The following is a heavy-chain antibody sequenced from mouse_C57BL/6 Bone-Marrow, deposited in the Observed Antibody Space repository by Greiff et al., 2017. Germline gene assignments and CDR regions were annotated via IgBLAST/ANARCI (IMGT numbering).Heavy chain of an antibody. CDR3: ARVGTAQTYYAMDY. D-gene: IGHD3-2*02. CDR1: GYSITSGYY. V-gene: IGHV3-6*01. J-gene: IGHJ4*01. Sequence: VQLQESGPGLVKPSQSLSLTCSVTGYSITSGYYWNWIRQFPGNKLEWMGYISYDGSNNYNPSLKNRISITRDTSKNQFFLKLNSVTTEDTATYYCARVGTAQTYYAMDYWGQGTSVTVSS. CDR2: ISYDGSN.